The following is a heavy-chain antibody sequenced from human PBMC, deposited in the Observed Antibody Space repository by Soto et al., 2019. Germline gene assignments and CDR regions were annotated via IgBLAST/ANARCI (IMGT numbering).Heavy chain of an antibody. D-gene: IGHD5-12*01. Sequence: SETLSLTCSVSSASIRSGGFYWSWLRQSPGKGLEWIGHIYYTGSTFVSPSLKSRLTISLDTSKNQFSLDLSSVTAADTAMYYCARIEMASIKWGRGTLVTVSS. V-gene: IGHV4-31*03. CDR2: IYYTGST. J-gene: IGHJ4*02. CDR1: SASIRSGGFY. CDR3: ARIEMASIK.